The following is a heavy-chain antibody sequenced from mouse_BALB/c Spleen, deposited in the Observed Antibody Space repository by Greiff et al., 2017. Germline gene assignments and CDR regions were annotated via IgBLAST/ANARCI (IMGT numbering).Heavy chain of an antibody. D-gene: IGHD1-1*01. J-gene: IGHJ4*01. Sequence: VQLQQSGAELVRPGTSVKVSCKASGYAFTNYLIEWVKQRPGQGLEWIGVINPGSGGTNYNEKFKGKATLTADKSSSTAYVQLSSLTSDDSAVYFCAIYYAYAMDYWGQGTSVTVSS. V-gene: IGHV1-54*01. CDR1: GYAFTNYL. CDR2: INPGSGGT. CDR3: AIYYAYAMDY.